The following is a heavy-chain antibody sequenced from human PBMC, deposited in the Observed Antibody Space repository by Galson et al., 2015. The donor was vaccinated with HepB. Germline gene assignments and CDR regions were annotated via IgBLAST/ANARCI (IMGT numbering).Heavy chain of an antibody. D-gene: IGHD6-19*01. J-gene: IGHJ4*02. V-gene: IGHV3-23*01. Sequence: SLRLSCAASGFTFSSYAMNWVRQAPGKGLEWVSSISGSGGNTYYADSVRGRFTISRDNSKNTLYLQMNSLRAEDTAVYYCAKLCGFSGWHYFDYWGPGTLFTVSS. CDR3: AKLCGFSGWHYFDY. CDR2: ISGSGGNT. CDR1: GFTFSSYA.